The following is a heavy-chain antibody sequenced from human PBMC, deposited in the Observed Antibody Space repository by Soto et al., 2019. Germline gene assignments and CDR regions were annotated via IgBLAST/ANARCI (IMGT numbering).Heavy chain of an antibody. D-gene: IGHD5-18*01. Sequence: SETLSLTCTVSGGSISSDDYYWSWIRQPPGKGLEWIGYISYSGTTYYNPSLKSRVTISIDMSQNQFSLKLSFVTAADTAVYYCARNLGGYSNNYFDYWGQGALVTVSS. V-gene: IGHV4-30-4*01. CDR1: GGSISSDDYY. CDR2: ISYSGTT. J-gene: IGHJ4*02. CDR3: ARNLGGYSNNYFDY.